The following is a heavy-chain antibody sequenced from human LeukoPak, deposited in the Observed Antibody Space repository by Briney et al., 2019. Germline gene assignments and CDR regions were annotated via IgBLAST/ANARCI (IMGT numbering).Heavy chain of an antibody. J-gene: IGHJ4*01. D-gene: IGHD2-21*02. CDR1: GFTFISYG. CDR2: INTDGSST. Sequence: GGSLRLSCAASGFTFISYGMQWVRQAPGKGLVWVSRINTDGSSTSYEDSVQGRFTVSRDNAKNTLYLQVNSLSAEDTAVYFCTRELPREVTLDYWGQGTLVTVSS. V-gene: IGHV3-74*01. CDR3: TRELPREVTLDY.